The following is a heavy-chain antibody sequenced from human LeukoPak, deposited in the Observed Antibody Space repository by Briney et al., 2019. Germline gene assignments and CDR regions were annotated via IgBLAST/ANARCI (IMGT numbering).Heavy chain of an antibody. CDR2: INPNSGGT. CDR3: ARAPGETAMVGDFDY. J-gene: IGHJ4*02. D-gene: IGHD5-18*01. V-gene: IGHV1-2*02. Sequence: GASVKVPCKASGYTFTGYYMHWVRQAPGQGLEWMGWINPNSGGTNYAQKFQGRVTMTRDTSISTAYMELSSLRSEDMAVYYCARAPGETAMVGDFDYWGQGTLVTVSS. CDR1: GYTFTGYY.